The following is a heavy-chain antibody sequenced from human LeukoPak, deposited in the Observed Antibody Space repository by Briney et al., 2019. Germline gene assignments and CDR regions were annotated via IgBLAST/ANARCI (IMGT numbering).Heavy chain of an antibody. CDR2: ICGYIGKT. CDR1: VYTFTSNG. V-gene: IGHV1-18*01. J-gene: IGHJ6*02. Sequence: GASVKVSCKPSVYTFTSNGISWVRHAPGQGLEWMGWICGYIGKTNYVQTRQGRVTMTTDTSTSTAYMELRSLRSDDTAVYYCARERRYCSGGSCYTPSGGMDVWGQGTTVTVSS. D-gene: IGHD2-15*01. CDR3: ARERRYCSGGSCYTPSGGMDV.